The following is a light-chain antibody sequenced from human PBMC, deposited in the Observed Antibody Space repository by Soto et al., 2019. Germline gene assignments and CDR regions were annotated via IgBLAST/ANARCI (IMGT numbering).Light chain of an antibody. CDR3: QQYGSSGT. CDR2: DAS. V-gene: IGKV3-20*01. J-gene: IGKJ1*01. Sequence: VLPPSQVSWSLSPGERATLSCRARQSVSSYLGWYQQKPGQAPRLLIYDASNRATGIPARFSGRGSGTDFPLTISRLEPEDFAVYYCQQYGSSGTFGQGTKVDIK. CDR1: QSVSSY.